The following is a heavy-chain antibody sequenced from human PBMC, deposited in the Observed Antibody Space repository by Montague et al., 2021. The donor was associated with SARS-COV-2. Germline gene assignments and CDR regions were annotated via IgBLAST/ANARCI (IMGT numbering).Heavy chain of an antibody. J-gene: IGHJ3*02. CDR3: ARHGVGRECGGHNWCTDVFDT. CDR1: GGSINYYY. Sequence: SETLSLTCAVSGGSINYYYLSWIRQSPGTGLGWMGYIYFSGNTNYSPSLQSRVTISVDSSTTQFSLRLTSVSAADTAVYYCARHGVGRECGGHNWCTDVFDTGGHVTVVT. D-gene: IGHD5-24*01. V-gene: IGHV4-59*08. CDR2: IYFSGNT.